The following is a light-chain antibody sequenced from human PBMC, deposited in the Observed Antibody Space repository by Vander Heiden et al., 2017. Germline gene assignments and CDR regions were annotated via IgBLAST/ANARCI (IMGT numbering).Light chain of an antibody. CDR3: QQYYSTPLT. Sequence: DIVITNVPNPLAASLCWRVTINCKSSQCVLYSSNDNLSLAWYQQKPGQPPKLLIYWASTRESGVPDRFSGSGSGTDFTLTISSLQAEDVAVYYCQQYYSTPLTFGGGTKVEIK. CDR2: WAS. J-gene: IGKJ4*01. V-gene: IGKV4-1*01. CDR1: QCVLYSSNDNLS.